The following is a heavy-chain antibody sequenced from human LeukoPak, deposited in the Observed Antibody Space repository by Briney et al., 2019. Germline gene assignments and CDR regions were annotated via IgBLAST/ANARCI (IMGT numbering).Heavy chain of an antibody. V-gene: IGHV3-23*01. Sequence: GGSLRLSCAASGFTFSSYAMSWVRQAPGKGLEWVSAISGGGSTSYADSVKGRFTISRDNSKNTLYLQMNSLRAEDTAVYYCARPDYDILTGYDYWGQGTLVTVSS. CDR3: ARPDYDILTGYDY. J-gene: IGHJ4*02. CDR1: GFTFSSYA. CDR2: ISGGGST. D-gene: IGHD3-9*01.